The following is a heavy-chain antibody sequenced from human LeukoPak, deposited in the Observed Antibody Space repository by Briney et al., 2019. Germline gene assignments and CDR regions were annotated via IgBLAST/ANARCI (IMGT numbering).Heavy chain of an antibody. V-gene: IGHV4-59*01. CDR1: GGSISSYY. Sequence: SETLSLTCTVSGGSISSYYWSWIRHPPGKGLEWIGYIYYSGSTNYNPSLKSRVTISVDTSKNQFSLKLRSVTAADTAVYYCARGWVGYCSSTSCLSWFDPWGQGTLVTVSS. CDR3: ARGWVGYCSSTSCLSWFDP. D-gene: IGHD2-2*01. J-gene: IGHJ5*02. CDR2: IYYSGST.